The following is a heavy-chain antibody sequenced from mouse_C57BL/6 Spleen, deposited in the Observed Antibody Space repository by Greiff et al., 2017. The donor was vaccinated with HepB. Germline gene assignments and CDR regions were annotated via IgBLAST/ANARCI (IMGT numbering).Heavy chain of an antibody. D-gene: IGHD2-4*01. J-gene: IGHJ2*01. CDR2: INYDGSST. CDR3: ARGDYDYDRYYFDY. Sequence: EVMLVESEGGLVQPGSSMKLSCTASGFTFSDYYMAWVRQVPEKGLEWVANINYDGSSTYYLDSLKSRFIISRDNAKNILYLQMSSLKSEDTATYYCARGDYDYDRYYFDYWGQGTTLTVSS. V-gene: IGHV5-16*01. CDR1: GFTFSDYY.